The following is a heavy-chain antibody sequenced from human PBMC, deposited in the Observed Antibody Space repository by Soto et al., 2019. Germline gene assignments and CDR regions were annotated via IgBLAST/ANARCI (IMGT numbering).Heavy chain of an antibody. J-gene: IGHJ5*02. CDR1: GFTFSDYG. D-gene: IGHD3-16*01. Sequence: QVQLVESGGGVVQPGRSLRLYCAASGFTFSDYGMHWVRQTPGKGLEWVAVIWHDGNEKYYADSAKGRFTVSRDNSKNTLYLQMNSLRAEDTALYYCAREFGQYGNYRFDPWGQGTLVAVSS. CDR2: IWHDGNEK. CDR3: AREFGQYGNYRFDP. V-gene: IGHV3-33*01.